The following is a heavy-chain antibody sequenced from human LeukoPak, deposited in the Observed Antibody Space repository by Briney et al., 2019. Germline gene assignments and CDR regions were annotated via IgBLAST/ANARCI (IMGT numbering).Heavy chain of an antibody. J-gene: IGHJ3*02. CDR2: ISPDGSST. Sequence: PGGSLRLSCAASGFSFSSSWMLWVRHTPGKGLVWLSRISPDGSSTSYADSVKGRFTVSRDIARNTLSLQMNSLRAEDSAVYYCARLQGITPQPMTEGFDIWGQGTMGTVSS. D-gene: IGHD3-16*01. CDR1: GFSFSSSW. V-gene: IGHV3-74*01. CDR3: ARLQGITPQPMTEGFDI.